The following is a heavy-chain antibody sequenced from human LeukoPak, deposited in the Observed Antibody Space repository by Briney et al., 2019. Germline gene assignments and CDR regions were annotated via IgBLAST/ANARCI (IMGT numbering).Heavy chain of an antibody. V-gene: IGHV4-34*01. J-gene: IGHJ4*02. Sequence: PSETLSLTCAVYGGSFSGYFWSWIRQPPGKGLEWIGEINHSGTTNYNPSLKSRVTISVDTSKNQFSLKLSSVTAADTAVYYCARHLHYGSGSSDYWGQGTLVTVSS. CDR3: ARHLHYGSGSSDY. CDR2: INHSGTT. CDR1: GGSFSGYF. D-gene: IGHD3-10*01.